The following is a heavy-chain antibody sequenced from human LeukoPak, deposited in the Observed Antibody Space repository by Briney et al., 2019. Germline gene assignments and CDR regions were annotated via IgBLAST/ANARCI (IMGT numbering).Heavy chain of an antibody. J-gene: IGHJ4*02. CDR1: GGSISSYY. V-gene: IGHV4-59*01. Sequence: SETLSLTCTVSGGSISSYYWSWIRQPPGKGLEWIGYIYYSGSTNYNPSLKSRVTISVDTSKNQFSLKLSSVTAADTAVYYCASIARMYSSSWLIRNRGYYFDYWGQGTLVTVSS. D-gene: IGHD6-13*01. CDR3: ASIARMYSSSWLIRNRGYYFDY. CDR2: IYYSGST.